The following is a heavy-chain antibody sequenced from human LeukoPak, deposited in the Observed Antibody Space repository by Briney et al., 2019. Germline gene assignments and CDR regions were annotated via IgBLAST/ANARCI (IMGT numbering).Heavy chain of an antibody. CDR2: ISGSGGST. Sequence: GGSLRLSCAASGFTFSSYAMSWVRQAPGKGLEWVSAISGSGGSTYYADSVKGRFTISRDNSKNTLYLQMSSLRAEDTAVYYCARVRSYGSGFDYWGRGTLVTVSS. CDR1: GFTFSSYA. CDR3: ARVRSYGSGFDY. V-gene: IGHV3-23*01. J-gene: IGHJ4*02. D-gene: IGHD3-10*01.